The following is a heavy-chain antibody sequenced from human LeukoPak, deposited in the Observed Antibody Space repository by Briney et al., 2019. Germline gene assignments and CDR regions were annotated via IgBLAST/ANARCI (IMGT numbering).Heavy chain of an antibody. J-gene: IGHJ4*02. CDR2: ISAYNGNT. V-gene: IGHV1-18*01. Sequence: ASVKVSCKASGYTFSSYGISWVRQAPGQGLECMGWISAYNGNTIYAQKFQGRVTMTTDTFTRTAYMELRSLRSDDTAVYYCASSSGGSDFDYWGQGTPVTVSS. CDR3: ASSSGGSDFDY. D-gene: IGHD6-19*01. CDR1: GYTFSSYG.